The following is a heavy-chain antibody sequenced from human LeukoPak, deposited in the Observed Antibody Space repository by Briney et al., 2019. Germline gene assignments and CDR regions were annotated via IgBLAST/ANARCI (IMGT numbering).Heavy chain of an antibody. V-gene: IGHV3-30-3*01. CDR2: ISFDGGTR. CDR1: GFTFSRTS. J-gene: IGHJ6*02. D-gene: IGHD3-10*01. CDR3: ARGLTAIRGIEYSYYGMDV. Sequence: PGRSLRLSCAASGFTFSRTSMHWVRQSPGKGLEWVAVISFDGGTRYYADSVKGRLTVSRDNSKKAPYLQMNSLRTEDTAVYFCARGLTAIRGIEYSYYGMDVWGQGTTVTVSS.